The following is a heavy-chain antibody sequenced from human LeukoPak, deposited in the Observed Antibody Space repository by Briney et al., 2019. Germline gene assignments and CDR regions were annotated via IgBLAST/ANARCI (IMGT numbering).Heavy chain of an antibody. CDR1: GGSISSGSYY. D-gene: IGHD1-20*01. V-gene: IGHV4-61*02. J-gene: IGHJ4*02. CDR3: ARGRSRYNWNETYY. Sequence: SQNLSLTCTVSGGSISSGSYYWSWIRQPAGKGLEWIGRIYTSGSTNYNPSLKSRVTISVDTSKNQCSLKLSSVTPADTAVYYCARGRSRYNWNETYYWGQGTLVTVSS. CDR2: IYTSGST.